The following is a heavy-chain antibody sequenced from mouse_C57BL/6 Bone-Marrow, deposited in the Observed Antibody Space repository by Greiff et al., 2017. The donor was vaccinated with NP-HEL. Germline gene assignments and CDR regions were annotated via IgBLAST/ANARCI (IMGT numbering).Heavy chain of an antibody. J-gene: IGHJ2*01. V-gene: IGHV5-9-1*02. CDR1: GFTFSSYA. CDR2: ISSGGDYI. Sequence: EVQLVESGGGLVKPGGSLKLSCAASGFTFSSYAMSWVRQTPEKRLEWVAYISSGGDYIYYADTVQGRFTFSRDNARNTQDLQMSSLKSEDTAMDYCTREPYFDYGGQGTTLTVSS. CDR3: TREPYFDY.